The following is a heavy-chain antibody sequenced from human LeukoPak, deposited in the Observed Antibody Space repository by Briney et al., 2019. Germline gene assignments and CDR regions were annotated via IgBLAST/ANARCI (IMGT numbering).Heavy chain of an antibody. CDR2: ISYDGSNK. J-gene: IGHJ4*02. CDR1: GFTFSSYG. D-gene: IGHD4-23*01. CDR3: ARLYGGHTTYDY. Sequence: GGSLRLSCAASGFTFSSYGMHWVRQAPGKGLGGGAVISYDGSNKYYADSVKGRFTISRDNSKNTLYLQMNSLRAGDTAAYYCARLYGGHTTYDYWGQGTLVTASS. V-gene: IGHV3-30*03.